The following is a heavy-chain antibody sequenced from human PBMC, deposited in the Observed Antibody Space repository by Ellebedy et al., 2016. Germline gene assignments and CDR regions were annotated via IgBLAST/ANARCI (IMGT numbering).Heavy chain of an antibody. CDR2: IYTSGST. CDR1: GGSISSYY. J-gene: IGHJ4*02. V-gene: IGHV4-4*07. Sequence: SETLSLXXTVSGGSISSYYWSWIRQPAGKGLEWIGRIYTSGSTNYNPSLKSRVTISVDKSRSQFSLNLTSVTAADTAVYYCARESIAYCGGDCPGGFDYWGQGTLVTVSS. D-gene: IGHD2-21*02. CDR3: ARESIAYCGGDCPGGFDY.